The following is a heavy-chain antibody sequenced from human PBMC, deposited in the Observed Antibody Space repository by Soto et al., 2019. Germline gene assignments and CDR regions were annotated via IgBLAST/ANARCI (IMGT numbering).Heavy chain of an antibody. J-gene: IGHJ5*02. Sequence: SETLSLTCAVSGYSISSGYYWGFLRQPPGKGLECVGSIYHGGSTYYNPSLNSRVTLSIDMTNNHVSLILNSVTAADTAVYYCARVGPWVPYYYDSSPYTFENWFDPWGQGTLVTVSS. CDR2: IYHGGST. CDR1: GYSISSGYY. CDR3: ARVGPWVPYYYDSSPYTFENWFDP. D-gene: IGHD3-22*01. V-gene: IGHV4-38-2*01.